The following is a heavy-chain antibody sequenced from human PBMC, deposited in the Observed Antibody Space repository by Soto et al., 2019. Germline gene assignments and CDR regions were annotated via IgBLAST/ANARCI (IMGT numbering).Heavy chain of an antibody. CDR2: IHSGGSRI. Sequence: EVQLVESGVGLVQPGGSLILSCAASGFTFSTYHMNWVRQAPGKGLEWVSYIHSGGSRIYYADSVKGRFTISRDNAKNSLYLQMNSLRAEDTAVYYCARDGSTVTTNYHYAMDVWGQGTTVTVSS. D-gene: IGHD4-17*01. J-gene: IGHJ6*02. V-gene: IGHV3-48*03. CDR1: GFTFSTYH. CDR3: ARDGSTVTTNYHYAMDV.